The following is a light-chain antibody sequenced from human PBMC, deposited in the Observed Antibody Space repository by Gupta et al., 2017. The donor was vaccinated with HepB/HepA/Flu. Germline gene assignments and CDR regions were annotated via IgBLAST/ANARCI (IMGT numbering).Light chain of an antibody. CDR3: QQLSNWPRLT. CDR2: DAS. Sequence: EIVLTQSPATLSLSPGERATLSCRASQSVSSYLAWYQQKPGQAPRLLMYDASNRATGIPARFSGSGYGTDFTLTISSREPEDFAVYYCQQLSNWPRLTFGGGTKVEIK. CDR1: QSVSSY. V-gene: IGKV3-11*01. J-gene: IGKJ4*01.